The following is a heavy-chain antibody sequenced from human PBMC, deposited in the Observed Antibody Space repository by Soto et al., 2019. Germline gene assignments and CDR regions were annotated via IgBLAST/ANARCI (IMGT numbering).Heavy chain of an antibody. D-gene: IGHD3-3*01. CDR1: GFSLSTSGVG. V-gene: IGHV2-5*02. Sequence: SGPTLVNPTQTLTLTCTFSGFSLSTSGVGVGWIRQPPGRALEWLALIYWDDDKRYSPSPKSRLTITKDTSKNQVVLTMTNMDPVDTATHYCAHSRFLEWLLDWFDPWGQGTLVTVSS. J-gene: IGHJ5*02. CDR2: IYWDDDK. CDR3: AHSRFLEWLLDWFDP.